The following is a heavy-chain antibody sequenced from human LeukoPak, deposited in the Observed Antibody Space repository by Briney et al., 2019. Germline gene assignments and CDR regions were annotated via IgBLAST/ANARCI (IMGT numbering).Heavy chain of an antibody. CDR2: IKHDGSEK. D-gene: IGHD1-26*01. CDR3: ARSPYSGSYGPFDY. J-gene: IGHJ4*02. CDR1: GFTLINYW. Sequence: PGGALRFSCAASGFTLINYWMKWGRPAPGERLEGGANIKHDGSEKSYVDSVKGRFNISRDDAKNSLYLQMNSLRAEDTALYYCARSPYSGSYGPFDYWGQGTLVTVSS. V-gene: IGHV3-7*04.